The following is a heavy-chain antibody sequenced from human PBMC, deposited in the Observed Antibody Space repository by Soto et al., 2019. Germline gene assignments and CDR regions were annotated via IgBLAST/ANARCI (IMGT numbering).Heavy chain of an antibody. V-gene: IGHV3-73*02. D-gene: IGHD6-6*01. CDR1: GFTFSGSA. Sequence: EVQLVESGGGLVQPGGSLKLSCAASGFTFSGSAMHWVRQASGKGLEGVGRIRSKANSYATAYAASVKGRFTISRDDSKNTAYLQMNSLKTEDTAVYYCTRRDSSSSTWGQGTLVTVSS. J-gene: IGHJ4*02. CDR2: IRSKANSYAT. CDR3: TRRDSSSST.